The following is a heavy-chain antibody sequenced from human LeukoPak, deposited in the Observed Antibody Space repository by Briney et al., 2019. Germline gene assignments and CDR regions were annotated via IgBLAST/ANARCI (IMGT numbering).Heavy chain of an antibody. J-gene: IGHJ6*03. V-gene: IGHV4-59*01. CDR3: ARDRPVNWGAYYYYYMDV. Sequence: PSETLSLTCTVSGGSISSYYWSWIRQPPGKGLEWIGYIYYSGSTNYNPSLKSRVSISVDTSKNQLSLSSVTAADTAVYYCARDRPVNWGAYYYYYMDVWGKGTTVTVSS. D-gene: IGHD3-16*01. CDR2: IYYSGST. CDR1: GGSISSYY.